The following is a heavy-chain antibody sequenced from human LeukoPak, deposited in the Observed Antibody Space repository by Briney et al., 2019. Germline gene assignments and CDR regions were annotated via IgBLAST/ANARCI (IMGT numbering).Heavy chain of an antibody. D-gene: IGHD3-22*01. CDR2: IYYSGST. J-gene: IGHJ3*02. Sequence: PSETLSLTCTVSGGSISSGGYYWSWIRQHPGKGLEWIGYIYYSGSTYYNPSLKSRVTISVDTSKNQFSLKLSSVTAADTAVYYCARSGDYDSSGYAFDIWGQGTMVTVSS. CDR3: ARSGDYDSSGYAFDI. V-gene: IGHV4-31*03. CDR1: GGSISSGGYY.